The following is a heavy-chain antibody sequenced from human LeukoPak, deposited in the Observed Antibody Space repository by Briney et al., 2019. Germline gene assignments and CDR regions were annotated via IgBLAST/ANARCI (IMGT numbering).Heavy chain of an antibody. CDR1: GFTFSSYE. CDR3: ARSAFDPELYYFDY. J-gene: IGHJ4*02. Sequence: GGSLRLSCAASGFTFSSYEMNWVRQAPGKGLEWVSYISSSGSTIYYADSVKGRFTISRVNAKNSLYLQMNSLRAEDTAVYYCARSAFDPELYYFDYWGQGTLVTVSS. V-gene: IGHV3-48*03. D-gene: IGHD3-9*01. CDR2: ISSSGSTI.